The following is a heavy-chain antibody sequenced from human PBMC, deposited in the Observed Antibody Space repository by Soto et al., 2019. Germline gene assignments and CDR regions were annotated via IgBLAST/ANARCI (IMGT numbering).Heavy chain of an antibody. D-gene: IGHD2-15*01. CDR3: ARDRDVVVVAADYYYYGMDV. CDR2: ISSSSSYI. Sequence: VQLVESGGGLVKPGGSLRLSCAASGFTFSSYSMNWVRQAPGKGLEWVSSISSSSSYIYYADSVKGRFTISRDNAKNSLYLQMNSLRAEDTAVYYCARDRDVVVVAADYYYYGMDVWGQGTTVTVSS. CDR1: GFTFSSYS. J-gene: IGHJ6*02. V-gene: IGHV3-21*01.